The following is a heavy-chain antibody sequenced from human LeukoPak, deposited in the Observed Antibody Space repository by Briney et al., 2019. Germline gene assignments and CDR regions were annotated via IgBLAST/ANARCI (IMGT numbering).Heavy chain of an antibody. D-gene: IGHD1-14*01. Sequence: SETLSLTCAVSGYSLSSGYSWGGIRQPPGKGRGWIGSIYHSGSTYYNPSLKSRVTISVATSKNQFSLKLSSVTAADTAVYYCARHGKGAFDIWGQGTMVTVSS. V-gene: IGHV4-38-2*01. CDR1: GYSLSSGYS. CDR2: IYHSGST. CDR3: ARHGKGAFDI. J-gene: IGHJ3*02.